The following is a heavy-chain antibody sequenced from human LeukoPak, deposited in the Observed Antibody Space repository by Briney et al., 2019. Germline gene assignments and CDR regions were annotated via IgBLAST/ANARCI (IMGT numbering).Heavy chain of an antibody. Sequence: PGTSLRLSCAASGFTFSNYAMHWVRQAPGKGLEWVAVISYDGSNKFYADSVKGRFTVSKDNSKNTIYLQMNSLRAEDTAVYYCARAVIPAALHFQHWGQGTLVTVSS. J-gene: IGHJ1*01. CDR3: ARAVIPAALHFQH. CDR2: ISYDGSNK. V-gene: IGHV3-30-3*01. CDR1: GFTFSNYA. D-gene: IGHD2-2*01.